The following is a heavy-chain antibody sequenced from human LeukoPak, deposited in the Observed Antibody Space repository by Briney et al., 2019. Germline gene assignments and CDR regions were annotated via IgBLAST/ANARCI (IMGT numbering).Heavy chain of an antibody. J-gene: IGHJ4*02. V-gene: IGHV4-59*01. Sequence: SETLSLTCTVSGGSISRYYWNWIRQSPGKGLEWIGYIYRSATTNYNPSLKSRLTISVDTSKNQFSLKLSSVTAADTAVYYCARGGTSSDIVVVPAAAPFDYWGQGTLVTVSS. CDR1: GGSISRYY. D-gene: IGHD2-2*01. CDR3: ARGGTSSDIVVVPAAAPFDY. CDR2: IYRSATT.